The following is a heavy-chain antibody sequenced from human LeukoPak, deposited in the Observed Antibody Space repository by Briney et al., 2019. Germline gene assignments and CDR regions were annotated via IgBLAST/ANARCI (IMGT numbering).Heavy chain of an antibody. CDR3: ARGRVEAAAGTPPATLYYYYYYGMDV. J-gene: IGHJ6*02. CDR1: GGSISSGGYY. Sequence: SQTLSLTCTVSGGSISSGGYYWSWIRQPPGKGLEWIVEINHSGSTNYNPSLKSRVTISVDTSKNQFSLKLSSVTAADTAVYYCARGRVEAAAGTPPATLYYYYYYGMDVWGQGTTVTVSS. CDR2: INHSGST. V-gene: IGHV4-30-2*01. D-gene: IGHD6-13*01.